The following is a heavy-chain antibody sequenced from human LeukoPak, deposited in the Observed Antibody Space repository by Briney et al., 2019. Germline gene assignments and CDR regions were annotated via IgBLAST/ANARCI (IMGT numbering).Heavy chain of an antibody. D-gene: IGHD3-22*01. Sequence: GGSLRLSCAASGFTFSSYSMNWVRQAPGKGLEWDSSISSSSSYIYYADSVKGRFTISRDNAKNSLYLQMNSLRAEDTAVYYCARTDSSGYYSQGDFDYWGQGTLVTVSS. CDR3: ARTDSSGYYSQGDFDY. J-gene: IGHJ4*02. V-gene: IGHV3-21*01. CDR1: GFTFSSYS. CDR2: ISSSSSYI.